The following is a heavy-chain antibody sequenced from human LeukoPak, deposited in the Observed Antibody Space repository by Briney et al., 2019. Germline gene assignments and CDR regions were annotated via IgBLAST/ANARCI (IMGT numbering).Heavy chain of an antibody. V-gene: IGHV4-4*02. Sequence: KTSETLSLTCAVSGDPINSIDWWSWVRRSPARGLEWIGEIYHSGGTNYNPSLKSRVTITVDKSKNHLSLKLTSVTAADTAVYFCVGSGYYALDYWGQGALVTVAS. D-gene: IGHD2/OR15-2a*01. CDR2: IYHSGGT. CDR1: GDPINSIDW. J-gene: IGHJ4*02. CDR3: VGSGYYALDY.